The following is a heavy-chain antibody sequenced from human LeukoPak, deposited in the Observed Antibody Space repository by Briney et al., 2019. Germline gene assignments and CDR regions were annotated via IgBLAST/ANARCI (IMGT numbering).Heavy chain of an antibody. CDR2: INHSGST. V-gene: IGHV4-34*01. CDR1: GGSFSGYY. Sequence: PSETLSLTCAVYGGSFSGYYGSWIRQPPGKGLEWIGEINHSGSTNYNPSLKSRVTISVDTSKNQFSLKLSSVTAADTAVYYCATQLMVRGVISDYWGQGTLVTVSS. J-gene: IGHJ4*02. D-gene: IGHD3-10*01. CDR3: ATQLMVRGVISDY.